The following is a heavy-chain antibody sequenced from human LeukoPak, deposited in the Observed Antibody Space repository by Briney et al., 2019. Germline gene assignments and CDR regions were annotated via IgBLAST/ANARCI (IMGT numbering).Heavy chain of an antibody. CDR1: GYSFTSYA. CDR3: ARDPLRSTWSTYYNALDV. V-gene: IGHV1-18*01. CDR2: ISAYNGNT. J-gene: IGHJ6*02. D-gene: IGHD6-13*01. Sequence: ASVKVSCKASGYSFTSYAINWVRQAPGQGLEWMGWISAYNGNTDYAQKLQGRVTMTTDTSTSTAYMELRSLTSDGTAVYYCARDPLRSTWSTYYNALDVWGQGTTVTVSS.